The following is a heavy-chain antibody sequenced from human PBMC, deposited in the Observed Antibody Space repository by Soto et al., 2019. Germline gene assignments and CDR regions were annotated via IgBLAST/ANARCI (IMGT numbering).Heavy chain of an antibody. V-gene: IGHV4-31*03. J-gene: IGHJ4*02. CDR3: ARASYFRPSGSYYFVS. CDR2: VYSNGNT. CDR1: DDSLTTNKYA. D-gene: IGHD3-10*01. Sequence: SETLSLTCTVSDDSLTTNKYAWTWIRQNPEKGLEWIGYVYSNGNTRSSPSLQSRVSMSVDTSKSHFSLRLSSVTAADTAVYFCARASYFRPSGSYYFVSWGQGTLVNV.